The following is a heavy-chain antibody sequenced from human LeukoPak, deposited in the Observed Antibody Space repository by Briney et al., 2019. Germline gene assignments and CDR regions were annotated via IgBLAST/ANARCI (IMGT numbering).Heavy chain of an antibody. J-gene: IGHJ4*02. D-gene: IGHD3-16*01. CDR1: RDSLSGYK. CDR2: INHNGNT. CDR3: AGRRSVYDYVWGNTQYTFIEH. Sequence: SETLCLTSALFRDSLSGYKWCCGPQPPGKGLEWIGEINHNGNTNYNPSLKNRFTMSLDTSKNQFSLNLSSVTSADTAVFYCAGRRSVYDYVWGNTQYTFIEHWGQGTLVTVSS. V-gene: IGHV4-34*01.